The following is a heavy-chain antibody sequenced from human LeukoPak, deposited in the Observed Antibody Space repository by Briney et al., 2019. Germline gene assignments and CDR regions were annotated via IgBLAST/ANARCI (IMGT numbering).Heavy chain of an antibody. Sequence: RGSLRLSCAASGFTFSSYSMNWVRQAPGKGLEWVSSISSSSSYIYYADSVKGRFTISRDNAKNSLYLQMNSLRAEDTAVYYCASLDTAMVPLDYWGQGTLVTVSS. J-gene: IGHJ4*02. CDR1: GFTFSSYS. CDR3: ASLDTAMVPLDY. D-gene: IGHD5-18*01. CDR2: ISSSSSYI. V-gene: IGHV3-21*01.